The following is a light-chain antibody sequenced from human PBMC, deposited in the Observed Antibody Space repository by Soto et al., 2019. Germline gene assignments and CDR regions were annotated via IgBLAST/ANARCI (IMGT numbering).Light chain of an antibody. J-gene: IGLJ1*01. CDR2: EVS. V-gene: IGLV2-14*01. CDR3: SSYTSRSTHYV. Sequence: QSVLTQPASVSGSPGQSITISCTGTSSDVGGYKYVSWYQQYPGKAPKLMIYEVSYRPSGVSNRFSGSKSGNTASLTISGLQAEDEADYYCSSYTSRSTHYVFGTGTKLTVL. CDR1: SSDVGGYKY.